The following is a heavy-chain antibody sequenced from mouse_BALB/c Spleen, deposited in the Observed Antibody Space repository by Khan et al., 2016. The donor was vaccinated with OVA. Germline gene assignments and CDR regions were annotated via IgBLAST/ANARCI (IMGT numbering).Heavy chain of an antibody. Sequence: QVQLQQSGPGLVQPSQNLSITCTVSGFSLITYGVHWVRQSPGKGLEWLGVIWSGGNTDYNEAFISRLSISKDNSKSQVFFKMNSLQSDDTAIYYCARNSYRYDFTYWGRGTLVTVSS. CDR2: IWSGGNT. V-gene: IGHV2-4-1*01. D-gene: IGHD2-12*01. J-gene: IGHJ3*01. CDR3: ARNSYRYDFTY. CDR1: GFSLITYG.